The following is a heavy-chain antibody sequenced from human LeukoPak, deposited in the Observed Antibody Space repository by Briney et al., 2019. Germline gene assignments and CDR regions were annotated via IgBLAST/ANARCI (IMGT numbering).Heavy chain of an antibody. J-gene: IGHJ5*02. V-gene: IGHV1-2*02. CDR1: GYTFTGYY. D-gene: IGHD1-7*01. CDR3: ARERFELIGWFDP. CDR2: INPNSGGT. Sequence: ASVKVSCKASGYTFTGYYMHWVRQAPGQGLEWMGWINPNSGGTNYAQKFQGRVTMTRDTSISTAYKELSRLRSDDTAVYYCARERFELIGWFDPWGQGTLVTVSS.